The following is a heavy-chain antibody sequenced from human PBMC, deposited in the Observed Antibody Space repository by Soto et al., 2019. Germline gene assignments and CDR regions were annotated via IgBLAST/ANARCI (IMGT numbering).Heavy chain of an antibody. D-gene: IGHD3-10*01. CDR2: IWYDGSNK. Sequence: GGSPRLSCAASGFTFSSYGMHWVRQAPGKGLEWVAVIWYDGSNKYYADSVKGRFTISRDNSKNTLYLQMNSLRAEDTAVYYCARESTMARGPSQGGGSYYFDYWGQGTLVTVSS. V-gene: IGHV3-33*01. CDR3: ARESTMARGPSQGGGSYYFDY. J-gene: IGHJ4*02. CDR1: GFTFSSYG.